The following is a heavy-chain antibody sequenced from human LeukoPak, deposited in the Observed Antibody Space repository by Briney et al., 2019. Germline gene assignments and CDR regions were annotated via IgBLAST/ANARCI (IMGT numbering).Heavy chain of an antibody. D-gene: IGHD3-16*01. CDR3: ARDVSLPGLKGYGMDV. CDR2: IIPIFGTA. Sequence: GASVKVSCKASGGTFSSYAISWVRQAPGQGLEWMGGIIPIFGTANYAQKFQGRVTITADESTSTAYMELSSLRSEDTDVYYCARDVSLPGLKGYGMDVWGQGTTVTVSS. V-gene: IGHV1-69*13. J-gene: IGHJ6*02. CDR1: GGTFSSYA.